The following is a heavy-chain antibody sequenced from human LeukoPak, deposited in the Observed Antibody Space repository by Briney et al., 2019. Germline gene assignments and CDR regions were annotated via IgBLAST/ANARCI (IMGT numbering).Heavy chain of an antibody. Sequence: GGSLRLSCAASGFTFSSYGMHWVRQAPGKGLEYVSAISSNGGSTYYANSVKGRFTISRDNSKNTLYLQMGSLRAEDMAVYYCARVRYCSGGSCYSDWYFDLWGRGTLVTVSS. CDR2: ISSNGGST. CDR1: GFTFSSYG. CDR3: ARVRYCSGGSCYSDWYFDL. J-gene: IGHJ2*01. D-gene: IGHD2-15*01. V-gene: IGHV3-64*01.